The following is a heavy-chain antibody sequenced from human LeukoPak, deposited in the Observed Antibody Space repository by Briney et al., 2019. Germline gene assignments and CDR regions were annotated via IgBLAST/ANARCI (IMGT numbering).Heavy chain of an antibody. Sequence: AGGSLRLSCAASGFTFSSYGMHWVRQAPGKGLEWAAVISYDGSNKYYADSVKGRFTISRDNSENTLYLQMNSLRAEDTAVYYCAKGESGAAWVPDYWGQGTLVTVSS. J-gene: IGHJ4*02. D-gene: IGHD1-26*01. CDR2: ISYDGSNK. V-gene: IGHV3-30*18. CDR1: GFTFSSYG. CDR3: AKGESGAAWVPDY.